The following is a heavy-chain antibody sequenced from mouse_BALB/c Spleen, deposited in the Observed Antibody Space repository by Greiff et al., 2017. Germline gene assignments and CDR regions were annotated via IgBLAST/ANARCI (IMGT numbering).Heavy chain of an antibody. J-gene: IGHJ1*01. CDR2: IWAGGST. Sequence: VKVVESGPGLVAPSQSLSITCTVSGFSLTSYGVHWVRQPPGKGLEWLGVIWAGGSTNYNSALMSRLSISKDNSKSQVFLKMNSLQTDDTAMYYCARGPTVVATDWYFDVWGAGTTVTVSS. V-gene: IGHV2-9*02. CDR3: ARGPTVVATDWYFDV. D-gene: IGHD1-1*01. CDR1: GFSLTSYG.